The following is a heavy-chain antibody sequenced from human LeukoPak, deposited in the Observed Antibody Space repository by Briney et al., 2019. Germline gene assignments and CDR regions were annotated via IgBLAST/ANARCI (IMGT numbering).Heavy chain of an antibody. CDR1: GGTFSSYA. CDR3: ARELSSGYYSGFFSDY. V-gene: IGHV1-69*05. J-gene: IGHJ4*02. CDR2: IIPIFGTA. Sequence: SVKVSCKASGGTFSSYAISWVRLAPGQGHEWMGRIIPIFGTANYAQKFQGRVTITTDESTSTAYMELSSLRSEDTAVYYCARELSSGYYSGFFSDYWGQGTLVTVSS. D-gene: IGHD3-22*01.